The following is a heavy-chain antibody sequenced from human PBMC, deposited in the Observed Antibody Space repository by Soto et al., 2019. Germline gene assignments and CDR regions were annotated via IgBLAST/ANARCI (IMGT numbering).Heavy chain of an antibody. V-gene: IGHV4-59*01. D-gene: IGHD3-10*01. Sequence: PSETLSLTCSVSGASMGRYYWSWIGQSPGKGLEYIGYIADSETTNYSPSLRSRVTISLEASKSQFSLKLSSVTAADTAVYYCARVDYYGAGTYLFDYWGPGTLVTVSS. CDR2: IADSETT. J-gene: IGHJ4*02. CDR3: ARVDYYGAGTYLFDY. CDR1: GASMGRYY.